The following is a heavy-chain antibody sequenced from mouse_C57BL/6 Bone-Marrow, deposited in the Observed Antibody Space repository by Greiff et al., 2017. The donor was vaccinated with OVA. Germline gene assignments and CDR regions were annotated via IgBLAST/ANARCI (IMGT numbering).Heavy chain of an antibody. D-gene: IGHD2-3*01. Sequence: VKLVESGPGLVAPSQSLSITCTVSGFSLTSYGVDWVRQSPGKGLEWLGVIWGVGSTNYNSALKSRLSISKDNSKSQVFLKMNSLQTDDTAMYYCASYDGSLMDYWGQGTSVTVSS. J-gene: IGHJ4*01. V-gene: IGHV2-6*01. CDR2: IWGVGST. CDR1: GFSLTSYG. CDR3: ASYDGSLMDY.